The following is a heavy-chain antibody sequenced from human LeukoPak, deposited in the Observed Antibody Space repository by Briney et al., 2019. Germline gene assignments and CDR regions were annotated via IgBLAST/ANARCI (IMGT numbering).Heavy chain of an antibody. Sequence: GESLKISCKGSGYSFTSYWIGWVRQMPGKGLEWMGIIYPGDSDTRYSPPLQGQVTISVDKSISTAYLQWSSLKASDTAIYYCARRFEGAFDIWGQGTMVTVSS. J-gene: IGHJ3*02. CDR1: GYSFTSYW. V-gene: IGHV5-51*01. CDR2: IYPGDSDT. CDR3: ARRFEGAFDI.